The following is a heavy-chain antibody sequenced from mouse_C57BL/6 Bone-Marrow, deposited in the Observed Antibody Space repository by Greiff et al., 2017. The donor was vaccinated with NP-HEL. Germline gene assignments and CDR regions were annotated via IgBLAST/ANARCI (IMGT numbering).Heavy chain of an antibody. Sequence: EVKVVESGGGLVQPGGSLKLSCAASGFTFSDYYMYWVRQTPEKRLEWVAYISNGGGSTYYPDTVKGRFTISRDNAKNTLYLQMSRLKSEDTAMYYCARRYYDYLYWYFDVWGTGTTVTVSS. CDR3: ARRYYDYLYWYFDV. D-gene: IGHD2-4*01. CDR2: ISNGGGST. J-gene: IGHJ1*03. V-gene: IGHV5-12*01. CDR1: GFTFSDYY.